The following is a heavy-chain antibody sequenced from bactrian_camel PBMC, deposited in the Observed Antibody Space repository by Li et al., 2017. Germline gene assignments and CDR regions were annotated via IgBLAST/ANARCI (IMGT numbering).Heavy chain of an antibody. D-gene: IGHD6*01. CDR2: IDSDGSI. V-gene: IGHV3S53*01. J-gene: IGHJ4*01. CDR1: VRPIGSPFC. Sequence: HVQLVESGGGSVQAGGALTLSCVVSVRPIGSPFCMGWFRQSPGKEREGVAAIDSDGSITYADSVKGRFTIAKDNAKNVWYLQMSSLNPEDTAVYYCAARWGGSWHGQGTQVTVS.